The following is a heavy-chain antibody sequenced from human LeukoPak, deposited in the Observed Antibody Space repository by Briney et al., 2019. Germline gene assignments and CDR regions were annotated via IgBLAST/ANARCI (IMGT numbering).Heavy chain of an antibody. V-gene: IGHV4-30-2*01. CDR1: GGSISSGGYS. J-gene: IGHJ3*02. D-gene: IGHD1-26*01. CDR2: IYHSGST. Sequence: SQTLSLTCAVSGGSISSGGYSWGWLRQPPGKGLEWIGYIYHSGSTYYNPSLKSRVTISVYRSKNQFSLKLSSVTAADTAVYYCARRSGTYHAFDIWGQGTMVTVSS. CDR3: ARRSGTYHAFDI.